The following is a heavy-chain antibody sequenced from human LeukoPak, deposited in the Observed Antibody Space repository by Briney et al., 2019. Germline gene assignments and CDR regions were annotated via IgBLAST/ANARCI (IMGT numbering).Heavy chain of an antibody. Sequence: GGSLRLSCAASGFSCSSYAMSWVRQAPGKGLEWVPSISGSGDNTYYAESVKGRFTISRDNSKNTLFLQMNSLRAEDTAVFYCAKRSGYTTGWFFDFWGQGTLVTVSS. CDR3: AKRSGYTTGWFFDF. V-gene: IGHV3-23*01. CDR1: GFSCSSYA. J-gene: IGHJ4*02. D-gene: IGHD6-19*01. CDR2: ISGSGDNT.